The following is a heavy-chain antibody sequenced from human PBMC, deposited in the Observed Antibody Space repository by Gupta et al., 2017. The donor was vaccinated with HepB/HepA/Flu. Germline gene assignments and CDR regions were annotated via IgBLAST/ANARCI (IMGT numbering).Heavy chain of an antibody. CDR3: AKRYTTCNSVWVGLDA. CDR2: SGGSHSKA. CDR1: GFTFGNYA. V-gene: IGHV3-23*01. D-gene: IGHD3-16*01. J-gene: IGHJ4*02. Sequence: EVRRLESGGGLVQPGGSLRLSCVASGFTFGNYAMSWVRQAPGKGLEGFAVSGGSHSKAYSADAGMGRFTISSDNSKNTWDLKMNIMSADEKAVDYCAKRYTTCNSVWVGLDAWGQGTMVTVSS.